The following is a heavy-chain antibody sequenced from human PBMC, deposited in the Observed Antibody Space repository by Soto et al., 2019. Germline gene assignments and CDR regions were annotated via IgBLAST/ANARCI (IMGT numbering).Heavy chain of an antibody. J-gene: IGHJ5*02. CDR2: TIPIFGTA. V-gene: IGHV1-69*13. D-gene: IGHD3-22*01. CDR3: AITITMKTRGAYNWFDP. CDR1: GGTFSSYA. Sequence: WASVKVSCKASGGTFSSYAISWVRQAPGQGLEWMGGTIPIFGTANYAQKFQGRVTITADESTSTAYMELSSLRSEDTAVYYCAITITMKTRGAYNWFDPWGQGTLVTVSS.